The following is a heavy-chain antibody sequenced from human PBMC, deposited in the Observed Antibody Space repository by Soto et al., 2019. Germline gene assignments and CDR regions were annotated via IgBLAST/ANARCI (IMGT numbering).Heavy chain of an antibody. CDR3: ARDNHDPTQYSGTYYVWFDP. D-gene: IGHD1-26*01. V-gene: IGHV1-18*01. CDR2: ISPYNGNT. CDR1: GYTFTSYG. Sequence: GASVKVSCKASGYTFTSYGVSWVRQAPGQGLEWMGWISPYNGNTEYAQKLQGRVTMTTDTSTSTAYMELRSLRSDDTAVYYCARDNHDPTQYSGTYYVWFDPWGQGTLVTVSS. J-gene: IGHJ5*02.